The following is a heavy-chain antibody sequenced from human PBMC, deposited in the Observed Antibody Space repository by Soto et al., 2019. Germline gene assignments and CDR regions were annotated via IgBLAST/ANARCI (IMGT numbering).Heavy chain of an antibody. J-gene: IGHJ4*02. V-gene: IGHV3-7*01. CDR2: INQDGSLR. CDR1: GFNIRSNW. Sequence: GGSLRLSCAASGFNIRSNWLSWVRQAPGKGLEWVANINQDGSLRDYVDSVRGRFTISRDNAENSLSLQMNSLRAEDTAIYYCASAWFWGQGTLVTVSS. CDR3: ASAWF. D-gene: IGHD3-22*01.